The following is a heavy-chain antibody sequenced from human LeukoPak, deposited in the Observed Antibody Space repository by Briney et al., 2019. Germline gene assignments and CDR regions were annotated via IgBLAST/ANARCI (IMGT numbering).Heavy chain of an antibody. CDR1: GYSISSGYY. CDR2: IYHSGST. D-gene: IGHD3-16*01. CDR3: VRDYGGD. J-gene: IGHJ4*02. V-gene: IGHV4-38-2*02. Sequence: SETLSLTCTVSGYSISSGYYWGWIRQPPGKGLEWIGSIYHSGSTYYNPSLKSRVTISVDTSKNQFSLKLSSVTAADTAVYYCVRDYGGDWGQGTLVTVSS.